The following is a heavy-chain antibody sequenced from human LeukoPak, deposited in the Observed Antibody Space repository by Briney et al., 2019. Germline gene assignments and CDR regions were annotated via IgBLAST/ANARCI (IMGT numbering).Heavy chain of an antibody. CDR2: MNPNSGNT. CDR1: TYTFTIYD. D-gene: IGHD1-26*01. V-gene: IGHV1-8*02. Sequence: VASVKVSCKATTYTFTIYDINWVRQATGQGLEWMGWMNPNSGNTGYAQKFQGRVTMTRNTSISTAYMELSSLRSDDTAVYYCARGRVGATINWLDPWGQGTLVTVSS. CDR3: ARGRVGATINWLDP. J-gene: IGHJ5*02.